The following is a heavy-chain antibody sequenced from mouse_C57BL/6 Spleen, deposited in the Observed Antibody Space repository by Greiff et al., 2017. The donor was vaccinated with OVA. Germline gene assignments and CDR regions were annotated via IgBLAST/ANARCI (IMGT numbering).Heavy chain of an antibody. D-gene: IGHD3-2*02. J-gene: IGHJ2*01. Sequence: QVQLQQSGPELVKPGASVKISCKASGYAFSSSWMNWVKQRPGKGLEWIGRIYPGDGDTNYNGKFKGKATLTADKSSSTAYMQLSSLTSEDSAVYLGARSSSGYGEGLDYWGQGTTLTVSS. CDR1: GYAFSSSW. CDR3: ARSSSGYGEGLDY. V-gene: IGHV1-82*01. CDR2: IYPGDGDT.